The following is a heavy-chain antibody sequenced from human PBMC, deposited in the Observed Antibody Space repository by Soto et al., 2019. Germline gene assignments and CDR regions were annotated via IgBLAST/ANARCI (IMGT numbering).Heavy chain of an antibody. CDR2: IIPILGIA. Sequence: SVKVSCKASGGTFSSYTISWVRQAPGQGLEWMGRIIPILGIANYAQKFQGRVTITADKSTSTAYMELSRLRSDDTAVYYCARANYDILTGYSVPSYYYYYGMDVWGQGTTVTVSS. CDR3: ARANYDILTGYSVPSYYYYYGMDV. J-gene: IGHJ6*02. D-gene: IGHD3-9*01. V-gene: IGHV1-69*02. CDR1: GGTFSSYT.